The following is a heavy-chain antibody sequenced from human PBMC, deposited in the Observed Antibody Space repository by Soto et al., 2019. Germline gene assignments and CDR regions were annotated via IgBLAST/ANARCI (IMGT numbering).Heavy chain of an antibody. V-gene: IGHV1-8*02. CDR1: GYTFTNND. CDR3: ARMESFGSLNWFDP. D-gene: IGHD5-18*01. Sequence: ASVKVSCKASGYTFTNNDASWVRQATGQGLEWMGWMNPGSGDTGYAQKFQGRVTMTRDISIATAYMELNSLTSEDTAIYYCARMESFGSLNWFDPWGQGTLVTVSP. J-gene: IGHJ5*02. CDR2: MNPGSGDT.